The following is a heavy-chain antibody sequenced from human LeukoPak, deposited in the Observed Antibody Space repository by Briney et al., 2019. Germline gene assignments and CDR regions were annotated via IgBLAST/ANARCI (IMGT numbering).Heavy chain of an antibody. CDR1: GLSFNTYA. CDR2: ISYDGSYT. CDR3: ARALDV. J-gene: IGHJ6*04. Sequence: PGGSLSLSCVDSGLSFNTYAMHWVRQAPGKGLEWVAAISYDGSYTYYRDSVRGRFTISRDNSKNTMYRQMNSLRAEDTAMYYCARALDVWGKGTTVTVSS. V-gene: IGHV3-30*04.